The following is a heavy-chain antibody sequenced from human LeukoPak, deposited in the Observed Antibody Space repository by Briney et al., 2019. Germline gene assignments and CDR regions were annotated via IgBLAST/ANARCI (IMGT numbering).Heavy chain of an antibody. D-gene: IGHD3-3*01. CDR3: ASPQYDFWSAYDFDY. CDR2: INPNNGGT. J-gene: IGHJ4*02. CDR1: GYTFTGYY. V-gene: IGHV1-2*06. Sequence: ASVKVSCKASGYTFTGYYMHWVRQAPGQGLEWMGRINPNNGGTNYAQKFQGRVTMTRDTSISTAYMELSRLRSDDTAVYYCASPQYDFWSAYDFDYWGQGTLVTVSS.